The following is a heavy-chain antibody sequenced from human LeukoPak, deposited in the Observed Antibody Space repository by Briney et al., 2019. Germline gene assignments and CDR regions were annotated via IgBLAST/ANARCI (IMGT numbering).Heavy chain of an antibody. CDR1: SGSISSYY. CDR2: IYYSGST. V-gene: IGHV4-59*05. Sequence: SETLSLTCTVSSGSISSYYWSWIRQPPGKGLEWIGSIYYSGSTYYNPSLKSRVTISVDTSKNQFSLKLSSVTAADTAVYYCARVPLVYDSSGYYPLWYFDYWGQGTLVTVSS. J-gene: IGHJ4*02. CDR3: ARVPLVYDSSGYYPLWYFDY. D-gene: IGHD3-22*01.